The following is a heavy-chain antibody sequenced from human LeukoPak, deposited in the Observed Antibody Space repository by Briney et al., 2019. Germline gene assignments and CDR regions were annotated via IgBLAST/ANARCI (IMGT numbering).Heavy chain of an antibody. CDR2: IRYDGSNK. CDR3: ARDLQYYMDV. Sequence: GGSLRLSCAASGFTFSSYGMHWVRQAPGKGLEWVAFIRYDGSNKYYADSVKGRFTISRDNTKNTLYLQMNSLRAEDTAVYYCARDLQYYMDVWGKGTTVTVSS. CDR1: GFTFSSYG. J-gene: IGHJ6*03. V-gene: IGHV3-30*02.